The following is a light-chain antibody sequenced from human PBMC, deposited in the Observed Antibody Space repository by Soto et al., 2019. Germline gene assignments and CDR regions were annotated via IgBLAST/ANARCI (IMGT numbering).Light chain of an antibody. CDR1: QSISSW. Sequence: DIQMTQSPSTLSASGGDRVTITCRASQSISSWLAWYQQKPGKAPKLLIYKASSLESGVPSRFSGSGSGTEFTLTISSLQPDDFATYYCQQYNSSSPETFGQGTKV. CDR2: KAS. CDR3: QQYNSSSPET. J-gene: IGKJ1*01. V-gene: IGKV1-5*03.